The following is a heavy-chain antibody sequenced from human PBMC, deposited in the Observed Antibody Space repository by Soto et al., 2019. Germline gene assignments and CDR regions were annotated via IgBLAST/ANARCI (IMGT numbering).Heavy chain of an antibody. Sequence: EGSLRLSCAASGLTFSSTAMSWVRQAPGKGLEWVSTFRESGGTTHYADSVKGRFTISRDTSKNMLYLQMDSLRAEDTAIYYCAIFSHCAIIPDPHSFPTQRTSDL. V-gene: IGHV3-23*01. CDR1: GLTFSSTA. CDR3: AIFSHCAIIPDPHSFPTQRTSDL. CDR2: FRESGGTT. D-gene: IGHD3-3*01. J-gene: IGHJ2*01.